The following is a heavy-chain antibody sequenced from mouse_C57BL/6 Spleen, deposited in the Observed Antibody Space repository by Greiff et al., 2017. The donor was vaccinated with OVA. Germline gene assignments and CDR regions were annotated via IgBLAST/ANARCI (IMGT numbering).Heavy chain of an antibody. V-gene: IGHV1-69*01. CDR3: ARSGWDDAIDY. Sequence: QVQLQQPGAELVMPGASVKLSCKASGYTFTSYWMHWVKQRPGQGLEWIGEIDPSDSYTNYNQKFKGKSTLTVDKSSSTAYMQLSSLTSEDSAVYYCARSGWDDAIDYWGQGTSVTVSS. CDR2: IDPSDSYT. D-gene: IGHD3-2*02. CDR1: GYTFTSYW. J-gene: IGHJ4*01.